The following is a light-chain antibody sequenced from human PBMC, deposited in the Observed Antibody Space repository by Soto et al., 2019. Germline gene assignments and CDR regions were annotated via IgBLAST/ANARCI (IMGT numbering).Light chain of an antibody. V-gene: IGKV1-39*01. CDR2: AAS. CDR1: QSISSY. Sequence: DIQMTQYPSSLSASVGDRVTITCRASQSISSYLNWYQQKPGKAPKLLIYAASSLQSGFPSRFSGSGSGTDFTLTISSLQPEDFATYYCQQSYSTPLTFGGGTKVEIK. CDR3: QQSYSTPLT. J-gene: IGKJ4*01.